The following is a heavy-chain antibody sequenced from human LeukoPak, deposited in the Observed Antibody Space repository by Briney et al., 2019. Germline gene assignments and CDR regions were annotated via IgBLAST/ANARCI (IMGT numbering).Heavy chain of an antibody. CDR1: GFTFTNYA. CDR3: MKDRDNGDDSLDY. J-gene: IGHJ4*02. CDR2: IGTNGRRT. V-gene: IGHV3-64D*06. D-gene: IGHD5-12*01. Sequence: PGGSLRLSCSASGFTFTNYAMNWVRQAPGKGLEYVSAIGTNGRRTYYADSVKGRFTTSRDNSKNTLYIQMSSLRPEDTAVYSFMKDRDNGDDSLDYWGQGTLVTVSS.